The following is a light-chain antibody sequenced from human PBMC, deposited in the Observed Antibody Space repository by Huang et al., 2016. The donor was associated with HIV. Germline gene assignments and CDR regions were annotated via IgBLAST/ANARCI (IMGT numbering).Light chain of an antibody. CDR1: QSISSW. CDR3: QQYNSYPWT. J-gene: IGKJ1*01. Sequence: DIQMTQSPSTLSASVGDRVTITCRASQSISSWLAWYQQKPWKAPKLLIYNASSLERGVPSRFSGSGSGTEFTLTISSLQPDDFATYYCQQYNSYPWTFGQGTKVEIK. CDR2: NAS. V-gene: IGKV1-5*03.